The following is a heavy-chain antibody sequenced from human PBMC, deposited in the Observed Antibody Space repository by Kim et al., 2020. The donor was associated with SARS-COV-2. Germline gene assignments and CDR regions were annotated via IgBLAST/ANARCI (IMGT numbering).Heavy chain of an antibody. CDR3: ARPLWFGELGTDEYNWFDP. CDR1: GFSISSGYY. D-gene: IGHD3-10*01. Sequence: SETLSLTCTVSGFSISSGYYWGWIRQPPGKGLEWIGSIYHSGSTYYNPSLKSRVTISVDTSKNQFSLKLSSVTAADTAVYYCARPLWFGELGTDEYNWFDPWGQGTLVTVSS. V-gene: IGHV4-38-2*02. CDR2: IYHSGST. J-gene: IGHJ5*02.